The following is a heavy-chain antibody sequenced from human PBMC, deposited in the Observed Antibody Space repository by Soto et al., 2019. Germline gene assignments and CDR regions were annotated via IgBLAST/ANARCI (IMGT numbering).Heavy chain of an antibody. CDR2: INPNSGGT. V-gene: IGHV1-2*04. CDR1: GYTFTGYY. Sequence: ASVKVSCKASGYTFTGYYMHWVRQAPGQGLEWMGWINPNSGGTNYAQKFQGWVTMTRDTSISTAYMELSRLRSDDTAVYYCAREIVVSSYYYYYYGMDFWGQGTTVTVSS. CDR3: AREIVVSSYYYYYYGMDF. J-gene: IGHJ6*02. D-gene: IGHD3-22*01.